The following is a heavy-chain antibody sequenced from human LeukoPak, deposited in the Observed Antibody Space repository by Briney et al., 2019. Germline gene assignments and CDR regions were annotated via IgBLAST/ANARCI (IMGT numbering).Heavy chain of an antibody. J-gene: IGHJ5*02. Sequence: GSLRLSCAASKFTFSSYWMSWVRPAPGKGLEWVANIKQDGSVQFYMDSLKGRFSVSRDNAKNSLYLQMNGLRVEDTAVYYCTRLQIAVAGPNWFDPWGQGTLVTVSS. D-gene: IGHD6-19*01. CDR3: TRLQIAVAGPNWFDP. CDR2: IKQDGSVQ. CDR1: KFTFSSYW. V-gene: IGHV3-7*01.